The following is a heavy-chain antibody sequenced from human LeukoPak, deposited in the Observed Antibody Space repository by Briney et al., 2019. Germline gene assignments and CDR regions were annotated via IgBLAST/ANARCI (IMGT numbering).Heavy chain of an antibody. CDR3: AKEQQTIAAAGLFDY. J-gene: IGHJ4*02. D-gene: IGHD6-13*01. Sequence: GGSLRLSCAASGFTFSSYGTHWVRQAPGKGLEWVAVISYDGSNKYYADSVKGRFTISRDNSKNTLYLQMNSLRAEDTAVYYCAKEQQTIAAAGLFDYWGQGTLVTVSS. CDR1: GFTFSSYG. CDR2: ISYDGSNK. V-gene: IGHV3-30*18.